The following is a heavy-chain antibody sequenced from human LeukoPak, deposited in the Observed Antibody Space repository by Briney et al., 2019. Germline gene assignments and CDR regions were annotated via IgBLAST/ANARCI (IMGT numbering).Heavy chain of an antibody. CDR2: ISWNSGSI. D-gene: IGHD6-19*01. CDR3: AKDYRMGSGRYGTIDY. J-gene: IGHJ4*02. Sequence: PGRSLRLSCAASGFTFDDCAMHWVRQAPGKGLEWVSGISWNSGSIGYADSVKGRFTISRDNAKNSLYLQMSSLRAEDTALYYCAKDYRMGSGRYGTIDYWGQGTLVTVSS. V-gene: IGHV3-9*01. CDR1: GFTFDDCA.